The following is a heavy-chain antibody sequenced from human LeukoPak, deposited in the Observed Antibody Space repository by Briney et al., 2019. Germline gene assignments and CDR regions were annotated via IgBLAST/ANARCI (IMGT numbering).Heavy chain of an antibody. Sequence: GGSLRLSCAASGFTFGDYAMHWVRQAPGKGLEWVSLISGDGGSTYYANSVKGRFTISRDNSKNSLYLQMNSLRTEDTALYYCAKDTGSVAGFDAFDIWGQGTMVTVSS. CDR2: ISGDGGST. V-gene: IGHV3-43*02. CDR1: GFTFGDYA. CDR3: AKDTGSVAGFDAFDI. J-gene: IGHJ3*02. D-gene: IGHD6-19*01.